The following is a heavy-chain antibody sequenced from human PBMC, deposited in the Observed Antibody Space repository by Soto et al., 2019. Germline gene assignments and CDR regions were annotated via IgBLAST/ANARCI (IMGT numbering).Heavy chain of an antibody. CDR2: ISYDGSNK. CDR3: AKDTGGDYVLSSWFDP. J-gene: IGHJ5*02. V-gene: IGHV3-30*18. Sequence: GGSLRLSCAASGFTFSSYGMHWVRQAPGKGLEWVAVISYDGSNKYYADSVKGRFTISRDNSKNTLYLQMNSLRAEDTAVYYCAKDTGGDYVLSSWFDPWGQGTLVTVSS. D-gene: IGHD4-17*01. CDR1: GFTFSSYG.